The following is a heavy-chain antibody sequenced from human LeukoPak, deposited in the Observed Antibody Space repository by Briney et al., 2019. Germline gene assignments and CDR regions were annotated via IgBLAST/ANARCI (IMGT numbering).Heavy chain of an antibody. Sequence: SETLSLTCAVYVGSFSGYYWSWIRQSPGKGLEWIGEIHHSGSTKYNPSLKSRVTISVDTSKNQFSLKLSSVTAADTAVYYCARGSRDYYGSGAYYFDYWGQGTLVTVSS. CDR3: ARGSRDYYGSGAYYFDY. D-gene: IGHD3-10*01. J-gene: IGHJ4*02. CDR1: VGSFSGYY. V-gene: IGHV4-34*01. CDR2: IHHSGST.